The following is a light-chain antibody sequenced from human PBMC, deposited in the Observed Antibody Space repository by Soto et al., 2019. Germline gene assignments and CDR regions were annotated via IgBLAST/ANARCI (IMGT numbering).Light chain of an antibody. CDR1: QSVLYSSNNKNY. V-gene: IGKV4-1*01. CDR3: HQYHSSPWT. CDR2: WAS. Sequence: VMTQSPDSLAVSLGERATINCKSSQSVLYSSNNKNYLAWYQQKAGQPPKLLIYWASIRASGVPDRFSGSGSGTDFTLTISSLQAEDVALYFCHQYHSSPWTFDQGTKVEIK. J-gene: IGKJ1*01.